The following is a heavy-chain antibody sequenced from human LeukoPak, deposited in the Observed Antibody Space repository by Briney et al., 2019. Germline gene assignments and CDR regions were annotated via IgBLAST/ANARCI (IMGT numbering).Heavy chain of an antibody. CDR1: GHTFTNTW. J-gene: IGHJ4*02. D-gene: IGHD6-19*01. V-gene: IGHV5-51*01. Sequence: GESLKISCKGTGHTFTNTWIAWVRQMPGKGLEWMGIIYPDDSDTIYSPSFQGQVTISVDKSISTAYLQWSSLKASDTAMYYCARRNSGNFPFDYWGQGTLVTVSS. CDR3: ARRNSGNFPFDY. CDR2: IYPDDSDT.